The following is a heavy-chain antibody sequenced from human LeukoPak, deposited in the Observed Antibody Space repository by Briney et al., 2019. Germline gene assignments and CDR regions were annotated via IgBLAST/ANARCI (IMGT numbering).Heavy chain of an antibody. Sequence: GGSLRLSCAASGFTFSSYWMSWVRQAPGKGLEWVANIKQDGSEKYYVDSVKGRFTISRDNAKNSLYLQMNSLRAEDTAVYYCARESDRLRGAFDIWGQGALVTVSS. V-gene: IGHV3-7*01. CDR1: GFTFSSYW. CDR3: ARESDRLRGAFDI. D-gene: IGHD4-17*01. CDR2: IKQDGSEK. J-gene: IGHJ4*02.